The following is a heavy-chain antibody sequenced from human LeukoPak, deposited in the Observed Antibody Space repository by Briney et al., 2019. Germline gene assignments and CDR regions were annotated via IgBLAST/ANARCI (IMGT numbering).Heavy chain of an antibody. CDR3: AKWGDYDVLTGYYVPDY. Sequence: PGASLRLPCAASGFTFSNYAVSWVRQAPGKGLEWVSAILGSGGSTYYADSVKGRFTVSRDNSKSTLYLQMNSLRAEDTALYYCAKWGDYDVLTGYYVPDYWGQGTLVTVSS. V-gene: IGHV3-23*01. J-gene: IGHJ4*02. D-gene: IGHD3-9*01. CDR1: GFTFSNYA. CDR2: ILGSGGST.